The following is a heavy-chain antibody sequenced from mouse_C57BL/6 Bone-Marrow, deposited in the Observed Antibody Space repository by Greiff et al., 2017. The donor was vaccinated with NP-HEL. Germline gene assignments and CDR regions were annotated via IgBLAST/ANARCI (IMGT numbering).Heavy chain of an antibody. CDR1: GYTFTSYW. J-gene: IGHJ2*01. V-gene: IGHV1-50*01. CDR3: AGLLRQGY. Sequence: QVQLQQPGAELVKPGASVKLSCKASGYTFTSYWMQWVKQRPGQGLEWIGEIDPSDSYTNYNQKFKGKATLTVDTSSSTAYMQLSSLTSEDSAVYYCAGLLRQGYWGQGTTRTVSS. CDR2: IDPSDSYT. D-gene: IGHD2-4*01.